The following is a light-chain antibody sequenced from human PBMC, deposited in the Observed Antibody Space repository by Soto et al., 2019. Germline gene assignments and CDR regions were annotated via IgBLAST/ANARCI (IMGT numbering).Light chain of an antibody. CDR1: QDIGHY. Sequence: DIQMPQSPSSLSASLGDRVTITCRASQDIGHYLNWYQHKPGKAPKLLIYDASSLETGVPPGFSGGGSGTDFTLTINNLQPEDVATYYCQQSLNLPLTFGPGTKVDIK. CDR2: DAS. V-gene: IGKV1-33*01. J-gene: IGKJ3*01. CDR3: QQSLNLPLT.